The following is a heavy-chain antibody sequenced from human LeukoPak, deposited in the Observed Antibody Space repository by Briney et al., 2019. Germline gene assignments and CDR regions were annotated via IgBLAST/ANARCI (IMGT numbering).Heavy chain of an antibody. CDR3: ATLYYDSGGNAFDI. D-gene: IGHD3-22*01. V-gene: IGHV4-4*07. CDR1: GDSINNYY. Sequence: SETLSLTCTVSGDSINNYYWNWIRQPAGKGLEWIGRIYTSGSTNYNPSLKSRVTMSVDTSKKQFSLNLSSVTAADTAMYYCATLYYDSGGNAFDIWGQGTMVTVSS. CDR2: IYTSGST. J-gene: IGHJ3*02.